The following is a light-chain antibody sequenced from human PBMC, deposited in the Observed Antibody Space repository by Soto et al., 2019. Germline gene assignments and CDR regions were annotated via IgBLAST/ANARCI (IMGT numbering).Light chain of an antibody. V-gene: IGLV2-14*01. J-gene: IGLJ2*01. Sequence: QSVLAQPASVSGSPGQSITISCTGTSSDVGGYKFVSWFQQHPGKAPKLIIYEINIRPAGVSHRFSASKSGNTASLTISGLQSEDEADYYCISYTTTSSVIFGGGTKLTVL. CDR2: EIN. CDR1: SSDVGGYKF. CDR3: ISYTTTSSVI.